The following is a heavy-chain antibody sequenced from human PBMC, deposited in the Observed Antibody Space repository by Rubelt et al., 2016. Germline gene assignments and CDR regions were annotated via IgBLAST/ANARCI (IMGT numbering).Heavy chain of an antibody. CDR1: TFTSYG. J-gene: IGHJ4*02. V-gene: IGHV3-33*03. CDR2: IWSDGSNK. Sequence: TFTSYGMHWVRQAPGKGLESVAVIWSDGSNKDYADSVKGRFTISRDNSKNTLYLQMNSLRAEDTAVYYCAAQSGYNFWSGYYPFDHWGQGTLVTVSS. CDR3: AAQSGYNFWSGYYPFDH. D-gene: IGHD3-3*01.